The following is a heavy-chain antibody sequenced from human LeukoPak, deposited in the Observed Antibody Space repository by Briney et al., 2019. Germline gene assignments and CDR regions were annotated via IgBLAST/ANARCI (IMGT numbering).Heavy chain of an antibody. CDR2: IWYDGSNK. CDR1: GFTFSSYG. V-gene: IGHV3-33*01. CDR3: ATEAAAFDAFDI. J-gene: IGHJ3*02. D-gene: IGHD6-13*01. Sequence: GRSLRLSCAASGFTFSSYGMPWVRQAPGKGLEWVAVIWYDGSNKYYADSVKGRFTISRDNSKNTLYLQMNSLRAEDTAVYYCATEAAAFDAFDIWGQGTMVTVSS.